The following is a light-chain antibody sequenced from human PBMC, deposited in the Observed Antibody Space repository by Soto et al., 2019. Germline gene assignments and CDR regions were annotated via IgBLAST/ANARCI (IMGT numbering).Light chain of an antibody. CDR3: QQYVSSRWT. V-gene: IGKV3-20*01. J-gene: IGKJ1*01. CDR1: QSVSTTY. Sequence: EIVLTQSPGTLSLSPGERATLSCRASQSVSTTYLAWYQQKPGQAPRLLIYGASSRATGIPDRFSGSGSGTDFTLTISRLEPEDFAVYYCQQYVSSRWTFGQGTK. CDR2: GAS.